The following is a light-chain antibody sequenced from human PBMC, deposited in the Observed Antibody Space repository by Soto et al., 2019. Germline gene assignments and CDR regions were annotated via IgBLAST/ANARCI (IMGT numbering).Light chain of an antibody. Sequence: PMTQSPSTLSASVGDRVTITFWACQSISSGLAGYQLKPGKAPKLLIYMASSLESGVPSRFSGIGSGTELTLTISSLQADEFGTYYCHKSNSHRTFGEGTKVDIK. CDR2: MAS. CDR3: HKSNSHRT. J-gene: IGKJ1*01. V-gene: IGKV1-5*03. CDR1: QSISSG.